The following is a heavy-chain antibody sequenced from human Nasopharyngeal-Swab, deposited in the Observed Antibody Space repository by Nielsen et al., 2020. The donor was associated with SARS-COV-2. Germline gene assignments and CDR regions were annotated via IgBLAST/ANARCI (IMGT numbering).Heavy chain of an antibody. CDR1: GFTFSSYW. CDR2: IKQDGSEK. V-gene: IGHV3-7*03. J-gene: IGHJ4*02. CDR3: ARDHVSGAIFGVVIPYFDY. D-gene: IGHD3-3*01. Sequence: GESLKISCAASGFTFSSYWMSWVRQAPGKGLEWVANIKQDGSEKYYVDSVKGRFTISRDNAKNSLYLQMNSLRAEDTAVYYCARDHVSGAIFGVVIPYFDYWGQGTLVTVPS.